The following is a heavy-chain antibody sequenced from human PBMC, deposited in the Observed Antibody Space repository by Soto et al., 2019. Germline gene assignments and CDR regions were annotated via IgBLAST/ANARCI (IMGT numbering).Heavy chain of an antibody. D-gene: IGHD3-22*01. CDR3: ATLNDSSGYFYYFDY. J-gene: IGHJ4*02. CDR2: IIPIFGTA. V-gene: IGHV1-69*13. CDR1: GGTFSSYA. Sequence: SVKVSCKASGGTFSSYAISWVRQAPGQGLEWMGGIIPIFGTANYAQKFQGRVTITADESTSTAYMELSSPRSEDTAVYYCATLNDSSGYFYYFDYWGQGTLVTVSS.